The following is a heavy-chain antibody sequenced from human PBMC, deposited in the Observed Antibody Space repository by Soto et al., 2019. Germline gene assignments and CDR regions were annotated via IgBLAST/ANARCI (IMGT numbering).Heavy chain of an antibody. D-gene: IGHD2-2*01. CDR2: IYYSGST. Sequence: QLQLQESGPGLVKPSETLSLTCTVSGGSISSSTYYWDWIRQPPGKGLEWIGSIYYSGSTYYNPSLKSRVTISVDTSKNHFSLKLSSVTAADTAVYYCARRGGSSTWALFDYWGQGTLVTVSS. CDR1: GGSISSSTYY. CDR3: ARRGGSSTWALFDY. J-gene: IGHJ4*02. V-gene: IGHV4-39*02.